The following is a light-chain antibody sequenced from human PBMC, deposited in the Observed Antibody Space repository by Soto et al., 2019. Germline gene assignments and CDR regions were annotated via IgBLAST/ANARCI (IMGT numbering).Light chain of an antibody. CDR3: QQYNSWRPWT. J-gene: IGKJ1*01. CDR1: QSVSSN. Sequence: EIVMTQSPATLSVSPGERATLSCRASQSVSSNLAWYQQKPGQAPRLLIYGASTRATGIPARFSGSGSGTEFTLTISSLQSEDFAVYYCQQYNSWRPWTFGQGPKVEIK. V-gene: IGKV3-15*01. CDR2: GAS.